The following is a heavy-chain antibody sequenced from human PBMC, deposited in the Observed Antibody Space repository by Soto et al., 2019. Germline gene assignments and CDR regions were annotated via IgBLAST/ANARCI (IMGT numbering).Heavy chain of an antibody. J-gene: IGHJ3*02. D-gene: IGHD2-15*01. Sequence: GGSLRLSCAASGFTFSSYGMHWVRQAPGKGLEWVAVIWYDGSNKYYAESVKGRFTISRDNSKNTLYLQMNSLRAEDTAVYYCARIYCSGGSCYFAAFDIWGQGTMVTVSS. CDR2: IWYDGSNK. CDR3: ARIYCSGGSCYFAAFDI. CDR1: GFTFSSYG. V-gene: IGHV3-33*01.